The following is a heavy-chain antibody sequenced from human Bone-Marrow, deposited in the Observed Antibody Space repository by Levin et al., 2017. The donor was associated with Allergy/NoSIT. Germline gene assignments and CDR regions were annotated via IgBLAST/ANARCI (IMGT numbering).Heavy chain of an antibody. J-gene: IGHJ4*02. V-gene: IGHV1-2*06. CDR1: GYTFTSHH. CDR2: INPGDGDS. Sequence: GESLKISCQASGYTFTSHHIHWVRRAPGQGLEWMGRINPGDGDSYYVQKFQDRVIMTRDTSIDTVHLELSKLTSDDTAIYFCTRSWIKIWTPDFDYWGQGTLVTVSS. D-gene: IGHD3/OR15-3a*01. CDR3: TRSWIKIWTPDFDY.